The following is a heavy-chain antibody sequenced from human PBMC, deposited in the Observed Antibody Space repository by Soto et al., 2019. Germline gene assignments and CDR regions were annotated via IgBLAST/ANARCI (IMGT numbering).Heavy chain of an antibody. CDR2: INAGNGNT. J-gene: IGHJ5*01. Sequence: GASVKVSCKASGYTFTSYAMHWVRQAPGQRLEWMGWINAGNGNTKYSQKFQGRVTMTTATSTNTVFLHLSSVTPDDTAVYYCVRLIGNSWLDSWGQGTPVTVSS. CDR3: VRLIGNSWLDS. D-gene: IGHD2-8*01. V-gene: IGHV1-3*01. CDR1: GYTFTSYA.